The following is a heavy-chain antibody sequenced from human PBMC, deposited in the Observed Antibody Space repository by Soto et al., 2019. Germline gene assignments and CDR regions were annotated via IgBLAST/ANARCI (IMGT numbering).Heavy chain of an antibody. D-gene: IGHD7-27*01. CDR1: GYSISSGYY. J-gene: IGHJ4*02. CDR2: IYHSGST. CDR3: ARAPGDLLNYFDY. Sequence: SVTLSLTCAVSGYSISSGYYWGWIRQPPGKGLEWIGSIYHSGSTYYNPSLKSRVTISLDTSKNQFSLKLSSVTAADTAVYYCARAPGDLLNYFDYWGPGLLVTVSS. V-gene: IGHV4-38-2*01.